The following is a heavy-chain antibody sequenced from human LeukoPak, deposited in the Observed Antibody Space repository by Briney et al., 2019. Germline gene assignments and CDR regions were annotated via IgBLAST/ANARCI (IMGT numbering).Heavy chain of an antibody. Sequence: GGSLRLSCAASGFTFSNVWMSWVRQAPGKGLGWVSSISSSSSYIYYADSVKGRFTISRDNAKNSLYLQMNSLRAEDTAVYYCARDFKAVADYWGQGTLVTVSS. CDR3: ARDFKAVADY. CDR1: GFTFSNVW. V-gene: IGHV3-21*01. D-gene: IGHD6-19*01. J-gene: IGHJ4*02. CDR2: ISSSSSYI.